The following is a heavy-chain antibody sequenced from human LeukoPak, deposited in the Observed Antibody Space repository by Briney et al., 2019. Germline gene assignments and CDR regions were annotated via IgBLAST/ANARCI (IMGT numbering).Heavy chain of an antibody. Sequence: SETLSLTCSVSNGSISSSGFYWGWVRQSPERGLEWIGGIYYTGSTYYNPSLKRRVTISVDTSRNQFSLILSSVTAADTALYYCARHKRDYYYYYMDVWGKGTTVSVSS. CDR1: NGSISSSGFY. CDR2: IYYTGST. CDR3: ARHKRDYYYYYMDV. J-gene: IGHJ6*03. V-gene: IGHV4-39*01.